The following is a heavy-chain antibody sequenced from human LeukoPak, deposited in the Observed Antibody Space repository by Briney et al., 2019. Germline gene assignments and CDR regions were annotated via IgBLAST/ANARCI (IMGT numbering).Heavy chain of an antibody. CDR1: GFTFSSYW. CDR3: ARIHSGMSMDV. CDR2: INSDGSST. Sequence: GGSLRLSCAASGFTFSSYWMHWVCQAPGKGLVWVSRINSDGSSTSYADSAKGRFTISRDNAKNTQYLQMNSLRAEDTAVYYCARIHSGMSMDVWGQGTTVTVSS. J-gene: IGHJ6*02. D-gene: IGHD3-10*01. V-gene: IGHV3-74*01.